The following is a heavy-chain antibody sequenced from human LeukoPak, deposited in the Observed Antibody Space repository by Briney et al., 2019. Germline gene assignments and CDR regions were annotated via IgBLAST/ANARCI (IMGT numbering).Heavy chain of an antibody. CDR2: ITSSGASA. Sequence: GGSLRLSCAASGFTFSSYAMTWVRQAPGKGLEWVSGITSSGASAYYAASVEGRFTVSRDNSENTLYLQINNLRAEDTGTYYCVRDEDLYSPTWYLFEDWGQGTLVIVS. V-gene: IGHV3-23*01. CDR3: VRDEDLYSPTWYLFED. D-gene: IGHD5-12*01. CDR1: GFTFSSYA. J-gene: IGHJ4*02.